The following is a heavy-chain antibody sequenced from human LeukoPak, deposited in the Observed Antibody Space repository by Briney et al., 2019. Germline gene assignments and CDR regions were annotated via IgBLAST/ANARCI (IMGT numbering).Heavy chain of an antibody. V-gene: IGHV1-46*01. Sequence: ASVKVSCKASGYTFTSYYMHWVRQAPGQGLEWMGIINPSGGSTSYAQKFQGRVTMTRDTSTSVVYMELSSLRSEDTAVYYCARAQGYCSSTSCSPGYWGQGTLVTVSS. J-gene: IGHJ4*02. CDR2: INPSGGST. CDR1: GYTFTSYY. D-gene: IGHD2-2*01. CDR3: ARAQGYCSSTSCSPGY.